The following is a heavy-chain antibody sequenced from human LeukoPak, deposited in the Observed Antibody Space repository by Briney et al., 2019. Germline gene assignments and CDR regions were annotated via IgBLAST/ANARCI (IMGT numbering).Heavy chain of an antibody. D-gene: IGHD3-22*01. CDR1: GFTFSSYS. J-gene: IGHJ5*02. Sequence: GGSLRLSCAASGFTFSSYSMNWVRQAPGKGLEWVSSISSSSSYIYYAGSVKGRFTISRDNAKNSLYLQMNSLRAEDTAVYYCAREHTMTSRRGFDPWGQGTLVTVSS. V-gene: IGHV3-21*01. CDR2: ISSSSSYI. CDR3: AREHTMTSRRGFDP.